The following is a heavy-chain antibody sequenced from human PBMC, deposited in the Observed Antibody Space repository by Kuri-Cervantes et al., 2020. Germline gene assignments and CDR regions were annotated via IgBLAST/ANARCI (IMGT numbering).Heavy chain of an antibody. V-gene: IGHV3-23*01. CDR1: GFTFSTYG. J-gene: IGHJ6*02. Sequence: GESLKISCAASGFTFSTYGMSWVRQAPGKGLEWVSGISNSGGSTYYADSVKGRFTISRDNSKNTLYLQMNSLRAEDTAVYYCARDNHYYYYYYGMDVWGQGTTVTVSS. CDR3: ARDNHYYYYYYGMDV. CDR2: ISNSGGST.